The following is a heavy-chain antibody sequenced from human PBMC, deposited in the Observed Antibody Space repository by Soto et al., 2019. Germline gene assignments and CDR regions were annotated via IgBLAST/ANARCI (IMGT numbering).Heavy chain of an antibody. CDR2: IFWDDDK. V-gene: IGHV2-5*02. CDR1: GFSRRTSGVG. J-gene: IGHJ4*02. Sequence: QITLKESGPTLVKPTQTLTLTCSFSGFSRRTSGVGVGWIRQPPGKALEWLALIFWDDDKRYNPSLKRRLTITKDTSKKQGVLTMTNMGPVDTATYYCAHILEISGAEFDYWGQGTLGTVSS. CDR3: AHILEISGAEFDY. D-gene: IGHD5-12*01.